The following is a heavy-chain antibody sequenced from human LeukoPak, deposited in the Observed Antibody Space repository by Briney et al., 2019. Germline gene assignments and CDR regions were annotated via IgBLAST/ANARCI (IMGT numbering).Heavy chain of an antibody. D-gene: IGHD2-8*01. CDR3: ARAFLGSYCTNGVCYPDY. CDR2: ISSSSSYI. V-gene: IGHV3-21*01. CDR1: GFTFSSYS. Sequence: PGRSLRLSCAASGFTFSSYSMTWVRQAPGKGLEWVSSISSSSSYIYYADSVKGRFTISRDNAKNSLYLQMNSLRAEDTAVYYCARAFLGSYCTNGVCYPDYWGQGTLVTVSS. J-gene: IGHJ4*02.